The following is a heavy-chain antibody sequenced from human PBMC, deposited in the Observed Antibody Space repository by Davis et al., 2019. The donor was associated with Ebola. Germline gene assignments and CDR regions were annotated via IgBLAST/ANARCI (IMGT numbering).Heavy chain of an antibody. CDR1: GFTFTGHF. D-gene: IGHD1-26*01. CDR2: IHANEGNT. J-gene: IGHJ4*02. Sequence: ASVKVSCKASGFTFTGHFIQWVRQAPGRGLEWMAWIHANEGNTKNAQKFQGRVTVTRDTSISTAYLELTGLRSDDTAVYYCARDLSGDNILCPDYWGQGTLVTVSS. V-gene: IGHV1-2*02. CDR3: ARDLSGDNILCPDY.